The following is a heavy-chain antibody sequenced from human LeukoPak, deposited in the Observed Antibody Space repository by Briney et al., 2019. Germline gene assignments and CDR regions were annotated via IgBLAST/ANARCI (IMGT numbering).Heavy chain of an antibody. CDR2: ISSSGSTI. Sequence: GGSLRLSCAASGFTFSSSAMSWVRQAPGKGLEWVSYISSSGSTIYYADSVKGRFTISRDNSKNTLYLQMNSLRAEDTAVYYCARDQGEMATVVWGQGTLVTVSS. J-gene: IGHJ4*02. CDR1: GFTFSSSA. CDR3: ARDQGEMATVV. D-gene: IGHD5-24*01. V-gene: IGHV3-23*01.